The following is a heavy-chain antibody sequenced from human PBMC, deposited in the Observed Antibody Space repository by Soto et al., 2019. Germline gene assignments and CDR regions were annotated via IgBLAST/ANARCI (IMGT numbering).Heavy chain of an antibody. CDR2: VCYNGNT. V-gene: IGHV4-59*02. Sequence: QVQLHESGPGLVKPSETLSLICTVSGGSVSSSHWSWVRQSPGKGLEWIGGVCYNGNTDYNPSLKSRLTISLDTSKTPFSLKLSSVTAADTAVYYCARGLDRTKVAYWGQGTLVTVSS. J-gene: IGHJ4*02. CDR1: GGSVSSSH. CDR3: ARGLDRTKVAY. D-gene: IGHD3-16*01.